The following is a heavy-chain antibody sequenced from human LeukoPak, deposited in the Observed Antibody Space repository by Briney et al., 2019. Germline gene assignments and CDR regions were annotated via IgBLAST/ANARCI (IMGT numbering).Heavy chain of an antibody. CDR2: IYHSGST. CDR1: GGSISSGGYS. J-gene: IGHJ6*02. Sequence: PSETLSLTCAVSGGSISSGGYSWSWIRQPPGKGLEWFGNIYHSGSTYYNPSLKSRVTISVDRSKSQFSLKLSSVTAADTAVYYCARELQPRRGWYYGMDVWGQGTTDTVSS. V-gene: IGHV4-30-2*01. D-gene: IGHD1-1*01. CDR3: ARELQPRRGWYYGMDV.